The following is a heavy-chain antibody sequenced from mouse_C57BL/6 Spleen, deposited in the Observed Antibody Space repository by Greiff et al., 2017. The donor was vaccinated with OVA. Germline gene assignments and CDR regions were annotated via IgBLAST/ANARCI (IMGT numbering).Heavy chain of an antibody. Sequence: VQLQQSGAELVKPGASVKLSCKASGFNINDYYLHWVKQRNEKGLEWIGRIDPEDGATKYAPKFQGKATITADTSSNTAYLQLSSLTSEDTAVDYCARDIYYYYDVGYFAYWGQGTTLTVSS. J-gene: IGHJ2*01. V-gene: IGHV14-2*01. CDR1: GFNINDYY. CDR2: IDPEDGAT. CDR3: ARDIYYYYDVGYFAY. D-gene: IGHD2-4*01.